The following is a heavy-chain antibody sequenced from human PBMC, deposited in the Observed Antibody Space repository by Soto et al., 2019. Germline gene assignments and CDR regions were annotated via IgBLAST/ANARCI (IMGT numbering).Heavy chain of an antibody. V-gene: IGHV4-4*02. Sequence: PSETLSLTCAVSGGSISSSNLWSWVRQPPGKGLEWIGEIYHSGSTNYNPSLKSRVTISVDKSKNQFPLKLSSVTAADAAVYYCARRRGHPVIWAYYFDYWGQGTLVTVSS. CDR3: ARRRGHPVIWAYYFDY. D-gene: IGHD3-22*01. J-gene: IGHJ4*02. CDR1: GGSISSSNL. CDR2: IYHSGST.